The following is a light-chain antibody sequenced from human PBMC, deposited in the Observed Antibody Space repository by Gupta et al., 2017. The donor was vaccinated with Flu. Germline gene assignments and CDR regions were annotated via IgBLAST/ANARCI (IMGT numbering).Light chain of an antibody. J-gene: IGKJ5*01. CDR1: QSVGSY. V-gene: IGKV3-11*01. CDR2: EAS. Sequence: PAALSLCRGARAPRSGSASQSVGSYSAYQQQRRGQAPLLIVCEASTATTAIPAWFSSSASGADMTLTSSLLHHEDLALYYCQYGSTWPITFGQGTQVDIK. CDR3: QYGSTWPIT.